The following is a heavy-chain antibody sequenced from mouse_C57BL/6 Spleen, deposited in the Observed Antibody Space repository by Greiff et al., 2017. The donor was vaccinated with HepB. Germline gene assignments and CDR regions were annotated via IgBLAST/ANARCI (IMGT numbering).Heavy chain of an antibody. V-gene: IGHV1-64*01. CDR2: IHPNSGST. CDR1: GYTFTSYW. CDR3: ARGLTSSAWFAY. J-gene: IGHJ3*01. Sequence: VQLQQPGAELVKPGASVKLSCKASGYTFTSYWMHWVKQRPGQGLEWIGMIHPNSGSTNYNEKFKSKATLTVDKSSITAYMQLSSLTSEDSAVYYCARGLTSSAWFAYWGQGTLVTVSA. D-gene: IGHD1-3*01.